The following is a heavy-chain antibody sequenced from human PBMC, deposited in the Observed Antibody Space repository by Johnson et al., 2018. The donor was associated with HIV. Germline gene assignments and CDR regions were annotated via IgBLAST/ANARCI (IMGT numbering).Heavy chain of an antibody. D-gene: IGHD6-13*01. Sequence: QVQLVESGGGVVQPGRSLRLSCAASGFTFSSYGMHWVRQAPGKGLEGVAVIWYAGSNKYSADSVRGRFTISRDNSKNTLYLQMNSLRAEDTAVYYCASFAAAGDAFDIWGQGTMVTVSS. J-gene: IGHJ3*02. V-gene: IGHV3-33*01. CDR2: IWYAGSNK. CDR1: GFTFSSYG. CDR3: ASFAAAGDAFDI.